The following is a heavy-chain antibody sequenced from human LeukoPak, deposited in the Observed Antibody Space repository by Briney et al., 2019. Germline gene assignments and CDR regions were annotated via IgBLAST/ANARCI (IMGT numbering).Heavy chain of an antibody. J-gene: IGHJ5*02. CDR3: GKEGGA. D-gene: IGHD3-16*01. Sequence: GGSLRLSCAASGFRFSDFTMAWVRQAPGKGPEWVSSIGGRGGSTYYADSLGGRFTISRDNSKDMLYLQMNSLKVEDTATYYCGKEGGAWGQGTKVTVSS. CDR2: IGGRGGST. V-gene: IGHV3-23*01. CDR1: GFRFSDFT.